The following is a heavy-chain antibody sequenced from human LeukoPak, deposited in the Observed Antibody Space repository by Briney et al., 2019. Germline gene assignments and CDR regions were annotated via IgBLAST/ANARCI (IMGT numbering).Heavy chain of an antibody. CDR3: ARGPGKASFDY. Sequence: GGSLRLSCAASGFTFSSYWMSRVRQAPGKGLEWVANIKQDGSEKYYVDSVKGRFTISRDNAKNSLYLQMNSLRAEDTAVYYCARGPGKASFDYWGQGTLVTVSS. CDR2: IKQDGSEK. J-gene: IGHJ4*02. D-gene: IGHD3-10*01. V-gene: IGHV3-7*01. CDR1: GFTFSSYW.